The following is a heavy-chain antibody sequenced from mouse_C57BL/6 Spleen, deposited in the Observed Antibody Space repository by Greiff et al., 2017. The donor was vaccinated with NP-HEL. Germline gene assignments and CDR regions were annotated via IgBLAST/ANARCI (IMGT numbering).Heavy chain of an antibody. V-gene: IGHV5-6*01. CDR2: ISSGGSYT. CDR1: GFTFSSYG. Sequence: EVQRVESGGDLVKPGGSLKLSCAASGFTFSSYGMSWVRQTPDKRLAWVATISSGGSYTYYPDSVKGRFTISRDNAKNTLYLQMSSLKSEDTAMYYCARQRVYSNPFAYWGQGTLVTVSA. D-gene: IGHD2-5*01. J-gene: IGHJ3*01. CDR3: ARQRVYSNPFAY.